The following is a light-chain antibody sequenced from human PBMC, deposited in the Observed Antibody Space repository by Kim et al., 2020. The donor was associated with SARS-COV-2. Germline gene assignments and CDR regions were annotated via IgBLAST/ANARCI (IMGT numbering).Light chain of an antibody. V-gene: IGLV3-19*01. J-gene: IGLJ3*02. CDR1: SLRSYY. CDR3: NSRDSGVNVVL. CDR2: GKN. Sequence: SSELTQDPAVSVALGQTVRITCQGDSLRSYYASWYQQKPGQAPDLVIYGKNNRPSGVPDRFSGSTSGNTASLTITGAQAGDEADYYCNSRDSGVNVVLFG.